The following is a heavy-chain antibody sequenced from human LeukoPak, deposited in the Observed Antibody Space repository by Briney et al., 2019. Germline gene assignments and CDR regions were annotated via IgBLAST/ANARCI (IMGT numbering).Heavy chain of an antibody. V-gene: IGHV3-23*01. D-gene: IGHD2-21*02. CDR1: GFTFSSYA. Sequence: GGSLRLSCAASGFTFSSYAMSWVRQAPGKGLEWVSAISGSGGSTYYADSVKGRFTISRDNSKNTLYLQMNSLRAEDTAVYYCAKDWAPYCGGDCYFNYWGQGTLVTVSS. CDR3: AKDWAPYCGGDCYFNY. J-gene: IGHJ4*02. CDR2: ISGSGGST.